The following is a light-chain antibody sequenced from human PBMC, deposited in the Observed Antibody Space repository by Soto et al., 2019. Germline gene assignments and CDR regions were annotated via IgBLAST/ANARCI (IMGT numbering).Light chain of an antibody. CDR1: SSDVGSYNL. Sequence: QSALTQPASVSGSPGQSITISSTGTSSDVGSYNLVSWYQQHPGKAPKLMIYEVSKRPSGVSNRFSGSKSGNTASLTISGLQAEDEADYYCFSYAGSSTLVFGTGTKLTVL. V-gene: IGLV2-23*02. CDR2: EVS. J-gene: IGLJ1*01. CDR3: FSYAGSSTLV.